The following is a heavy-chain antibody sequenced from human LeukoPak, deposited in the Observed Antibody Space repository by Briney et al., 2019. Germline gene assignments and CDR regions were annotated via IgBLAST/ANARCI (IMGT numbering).Heavy chain of an antibody. D-gene: IGHD3-16*02. V-gene: IGHV3-23*01. J-gene: IGHJ4*02. CDR1: GFTFSSYA. CDR3: ARVHYDYVWGSYRYMNYFDY. CDR2: ISGSGGTT. Sequence: GGSLRLSCAASGFTFSSYAMSWVRQAPGKGLEWVSAISGSGGTTYYADSVKGRFTISRDNAKNSLYLQMNSLRAEDTAVYYCARVHYDYVWGSYRYMNYFDYWGQGTLVTVSS.